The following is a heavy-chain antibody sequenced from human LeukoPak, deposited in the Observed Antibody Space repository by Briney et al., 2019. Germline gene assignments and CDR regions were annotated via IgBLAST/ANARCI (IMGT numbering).Heavy chain of an antibody. CDR1: GFTFSSYE. D-gene: IGHD3-10*01. Sequence: PGGSLRLSCAASGFTFSSYEMNWVRQAPGKGPEWVSYISSSGSTIYYADSVKGRFTISRDNAKNSLYLQMNSLRAEDTAVYYCARKGGSGSYYKVYYYYGMDVWGQGTTVTVSS. V-gene: IGHV3-48*03. CDR3: ARKGGSGSYYKVYYYYGMDV. CDR2: ISSSGSTI. J-gene: IGHJ6*02.